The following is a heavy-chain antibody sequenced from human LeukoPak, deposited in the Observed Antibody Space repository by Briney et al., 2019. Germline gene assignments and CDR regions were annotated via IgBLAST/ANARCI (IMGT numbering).Heavy chain of an antibody. CDR3: ARDQVVPAAIPGFGWFDP. D-gene: IGHD2-2*02. Sequence: GGSLRLSCAASGFTFSSYGMHWVRQAPGKGLEWVAVISYDGGNKYYADSVKGRFTISRDNSKNTLYLQMNSLRAEDTAVYYCARDQVVPAAIPGFGWFDPWGQGTLVTVSS. V-gene: IGHV3-30*19. J-gene: IGHJ5*02. CDR2: ISYDGGNK. CDR1: GFTFSSYG.